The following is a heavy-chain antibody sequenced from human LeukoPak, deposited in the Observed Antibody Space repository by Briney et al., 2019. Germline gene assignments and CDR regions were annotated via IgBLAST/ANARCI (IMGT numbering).Heavy chain of an antibody. CDR2: IGGRGGST. D-gene: IGHD3-9*01. V-gene: IGHV3-23*01. Sequence: GGSLRLSCAASGFTFSSYAMSWVRQAPGKGLEWVSAIGGRGGSTYYAGSVNGRSTISRDNSNNMVYVQMNSLRAEDTAVYYCAKGAHYDILTGYSCYFDYWGQGTLVTVSS. J-gene: IGHJ4*02. CDR1: GFTFSSYA. CDR3: AKGAHYDILTGYSCYFDY.